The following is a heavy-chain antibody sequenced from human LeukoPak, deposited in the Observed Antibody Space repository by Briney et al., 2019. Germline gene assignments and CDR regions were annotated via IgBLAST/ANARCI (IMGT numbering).Heavy chain of an antibody. CDR2: ISGTGRNT. V-gene: IGHV3-23*01. J-gene: IGHJ4*02. D-gene: IGHD2-15*01. Sequence: GGSLRLSCAASGFTFSSYAMSWVRQGPGKGLEWVSTISGTGRNTYYADSVKGRFTISRDKSKNTLDLQMNSLRAEDAAVYYCARAPVTSCSGVLCYPFDYWGQGTLVTVSS. CDR1: GFTFSSYA. CDR3: ARAPVTSCSGVLCYPFDY.